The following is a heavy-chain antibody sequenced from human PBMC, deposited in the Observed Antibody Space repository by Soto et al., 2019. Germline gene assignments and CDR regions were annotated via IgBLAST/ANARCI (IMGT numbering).Heavy chain of an antibody. D-gene: IGHD6-13*01. V-gene: IGHV3-30-3*01. CDR2: IPYDGSNK. J-gene: IGHJ4*02. CDR3: ARRRWYMDY. CDR1: GFTFSSYA. Sequence: GGTLRLSCAASGFTFSSYAMHWVRQAPGKGLEWVAVIPYDGSNKYYADSVKGRFTISRDNYKNTLYLQINSLRAEDTAVYYGARRRWYMDYWGQGTLVTVSS.